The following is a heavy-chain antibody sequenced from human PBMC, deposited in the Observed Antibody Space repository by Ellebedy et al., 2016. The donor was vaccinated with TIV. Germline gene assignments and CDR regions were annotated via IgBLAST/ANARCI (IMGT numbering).Heavy chain of an antibody. Sequence: GGSLRLXCAASGFSFSSYVIHWVRQAPGKGLEWVAVISHDGSKTYYTDSVKGRFTISRDDSKNTLYLQMNSLRAEDTAVYYCARRLSAEYWGQGTLVTVSS. D-gene: IGHD2-15*01. CDR3: ARRLSAEY. V-gene: IGHV3-30-3*01. CDR2: ISHDGSKT. J-gene: IGHJ4*01. CDR1: GFSFSSYV.